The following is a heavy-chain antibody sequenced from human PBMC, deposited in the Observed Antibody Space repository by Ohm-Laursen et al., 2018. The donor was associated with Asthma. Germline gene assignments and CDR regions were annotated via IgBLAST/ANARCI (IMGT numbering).Heavy chain of an antibody. CDR1: GFIFSDYF. J-gene: IGHJ4*02. CDR2: LFPDGRRT. Sequence: SLRLSCAASGFIFSDYFMHWVRQRPGEGLVWISHLFPDGRRTNYADSVRGRFTISRDDAQNTVYLQMYSLRVDDTAVYFCARGNVEGLLWGQGTLVTVSS. CDR3: ARGNVEGLL. V-gene: IGHV3-74*01.